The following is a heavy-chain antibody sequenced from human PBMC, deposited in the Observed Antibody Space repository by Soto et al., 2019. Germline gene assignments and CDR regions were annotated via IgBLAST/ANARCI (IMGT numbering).Heavy chain of an antibody. V-gene: IGHV1-2*04. CDR3: ARGGIAAAGTKYYYYGMDV. CDR2: INPNSGGT. CDR1: GYTFTGYY. J-gene: IGHJ6*02. Sequence: GASVNVSCKASGYTFTGYYMHWVRQAPGQGLEWMGWINPNSGGTNYAQKFQGWVTMTRDTSISTAYMELSRLRSDDTAVYYCARGGIAAAGTKYYYYGMDVWGQGTTVTVSS. D-gene: IGHD6-13*01.